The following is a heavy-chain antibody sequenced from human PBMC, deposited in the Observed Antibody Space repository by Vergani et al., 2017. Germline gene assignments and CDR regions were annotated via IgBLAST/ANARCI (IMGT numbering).Heavy chain of an antibody. V-gene: IGHV4-31*03. CDR3: AGHPSLGTDYWFDP. D-gene: IGHD7-27*01. CDR1: GGSISSGGYY. CDR2: IYYSGST. J-gene: IGHJ5*02. Sequence: QVQLQESGPGLVKPSQTLSLTCTVSGGSISSGGYYWSWLRQHPGKGLEWIGYIYYSGSTSYNPSLKSRVTISVDTSKNQFSLKLSPVTAADTAVYYCAGHPSLGTDYWFDPWGQGTLVTVSS.